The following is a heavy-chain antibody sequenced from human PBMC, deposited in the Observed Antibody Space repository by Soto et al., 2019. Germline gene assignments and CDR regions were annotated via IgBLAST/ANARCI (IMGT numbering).Heavy chain of an antibody. CDR3: ANGFVNYWAFDY. CDR1: GFSFSTYG. CDR2: ISNDGSNK. J-gene: IGHJ4*02. Sequence: PGGSLRLSCAASGFSFSTYGMHWFRQAPGKGLEWVAFISNDGSNKYYADSVKGRFTISRDNSKNTLYLQMNSLRAEDTAVYYWANGFVNYWAFDYWGQGTLVAVAS. V-gene: IGHV3-30*18. D-gene: IGHD1-7*01.